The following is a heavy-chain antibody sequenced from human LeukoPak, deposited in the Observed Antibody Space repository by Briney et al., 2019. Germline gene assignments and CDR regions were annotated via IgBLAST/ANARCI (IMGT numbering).Heavy chain of an antibody. D-gene: IGHD6-13*01. Sequence: PGGSLRLSCAASGFTFSSYSMNWVRQAPGKGLEWVSYISSGRGTMYYADSVKGRFTISRGNAKNSLYLQMNSLRDEDTAVYYCARDTRYSSSPIDYWGQGTLVTVSS. J-gene: IGHJ4*02. CDR3: ARDTRYSSSPIDY. CDR1: GFTFSSYS. CDR2: ISSGRGTM. V-gene: IGHV3-48*02.